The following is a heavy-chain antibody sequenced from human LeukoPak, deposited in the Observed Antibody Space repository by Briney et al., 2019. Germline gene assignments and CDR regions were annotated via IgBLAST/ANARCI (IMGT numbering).Heavy chain of an antibody. CDR1: GFTFSSYA. V-gene: IGHV3-30*01. CDR2: ISYDGINK. CDR3: ARDTVVVPAATIYCYYYYYMDV. Sequence: GGSLRLSCEASGFTFSSYAMHWVRQAPGKGLEWVAVISYDGINKYYADSVKGRFTISRDNSKNTLYLQMNSLRAEDTAVYYCARDTVVVPAATIYCYYYYYMDVWGKGTTVTVSS. D-gene: IGHD2-2*01. J-gene: IGHJ6*03.